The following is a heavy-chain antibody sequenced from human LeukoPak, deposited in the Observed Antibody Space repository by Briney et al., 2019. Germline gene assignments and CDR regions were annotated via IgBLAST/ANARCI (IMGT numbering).Heavy chain of an antibody. J-gene: IGHJ4*02. V-gene: IGHV4-59*01. CDR3: ARQSISGSSLSYFDY. Sequence: PGGSLRLSCSASGFTFSSYAMHWVRQAPGKGLEWIGNIYDSGSTNYNPSLKSRVTISVDTSKNQCSLKLSSVTAADTAVYYCARQSISGSSLSYFDYWGQGTLVNVSS. CDR2: IYDSGST. D-gene: IGHD3-22*01. CDR1: GFTFSSYA.